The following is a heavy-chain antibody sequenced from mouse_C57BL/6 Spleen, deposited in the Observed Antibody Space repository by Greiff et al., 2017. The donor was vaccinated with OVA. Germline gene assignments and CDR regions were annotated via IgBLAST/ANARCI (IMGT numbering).Heavy chain of an antibody. CDR1: GFTFSSYA. CDR2: ISDGGSYT. CDR3: ATVYYDYDGGFDY. J-gene: IGHJ2*01. Sequence: EVHLVESGGGLVKPGGSLKLSCAASGFTFSSYAMSWVRQTPEKRLEWVATISDGGSYTYYPDNVKGRFTISRDNAKNNLYLQMSHLKSEDTAMYYCATVYYDYDGGFDYWGQGTTLTVSS. V-gene: IGHV5-4*01. D-gene: IGHD2-4*01.